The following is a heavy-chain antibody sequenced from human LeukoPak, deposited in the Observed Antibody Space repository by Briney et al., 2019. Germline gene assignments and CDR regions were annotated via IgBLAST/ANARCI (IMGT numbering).Heavy chain of an antibody. CDR3: ARLNGSGSYFDY. CDR2: IYYSGST. D-gene: IGHD3-10*01. J-gene: IGHJ4*02. V-gene: IGHV4-59*08. CDR1: GGSINTYY. Sequence: SETLSLTCTVSGGSINTYYWSWIQQPPGKGLEWIGYIYYSGSTNYNPSLKSRVTISVDTSKNQFSLKLSSVTAADTAVYYCARLNGSGSYFDYWGQGTLVTVSS.